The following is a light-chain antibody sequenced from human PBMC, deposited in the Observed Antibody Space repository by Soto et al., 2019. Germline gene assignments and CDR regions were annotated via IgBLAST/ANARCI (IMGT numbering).Light chain of an antibody. CDR2: DAS. CDR3: QQYNRPSEWT. V-gene: IGKV1-5*01. J-gene: IGKJ1*01. CDR1: QTISSW. Sequence: DIQMTQSPSTLSASVGDRVTITCRASQTISSWLAWYQQKPGKAPKLLIYDASSLESGVPLRFSGSGSGTEFTLTISSLQPDDFATYYCQQYNRPSEWTFGQGTKVEIK.